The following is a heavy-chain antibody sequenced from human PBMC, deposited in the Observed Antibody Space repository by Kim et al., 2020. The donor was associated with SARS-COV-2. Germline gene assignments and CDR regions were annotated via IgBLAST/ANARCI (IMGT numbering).Heavy chain of an antibody. D-gene: IGHD6-6*01. J-gene: IGHJ4*02. CDR1: GGSISSYY. V-gene: IGHV4-59*13. CDR2: IYYSGST. Sequence: SETLSLTCTVSGGSISSYYWSWIRQPPGKGLEWIGYIYYSGSTNYNPSLKSRVTISVDTSKNQFSLKLSSVTAADTAVYYCARGGHSSSSLSAEPVDYWGQGTLVTVSS. CDR3: ARGGHSSSSLSAEPVDY.